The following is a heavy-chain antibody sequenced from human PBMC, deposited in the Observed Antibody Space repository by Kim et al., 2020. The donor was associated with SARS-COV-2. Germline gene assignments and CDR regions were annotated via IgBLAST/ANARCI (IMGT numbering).Heavy chain of an antibody. CDR2: ISSSGGTI. CDR1: RFTFSDSS. Sequence: GGSLRLSCAASRFTFSDSSMSWIRQAPGTGLQWISYISSSGGTIYYADSVKGRFTISRDNAKKSLFLQMNSLRAEDTAVYYCAKTGFHDILTPSWFDPWGHGTLVTVSS. V-gene: IGHV3-11*01. CDR3: AKTGFHDILTPSWFDP. D-gene: IGHD3-9*01. J-gene: IGHJ5*02.